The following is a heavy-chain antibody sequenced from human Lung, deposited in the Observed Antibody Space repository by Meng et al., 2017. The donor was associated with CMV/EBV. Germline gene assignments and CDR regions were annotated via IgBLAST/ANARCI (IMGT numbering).Heavy chain of an antibody. D-gene: IGHD3-3*01. CDR2: ILPTFGAP. Sequence: SVXVSXKASGDTLSNYAFSWVRQAPGQGLEWMGGILPTFGAPNYAQKFDGRVTITTDKSTSTAYMELSGMTSEDTAVYYRAVELWSGYYTTLDNWGLGTXVTVDS. V-gene: IGHV1-69*05. CDR1: GDTLSNYA. CDR3: AVELWSGYYTTLDN. J-gene: IGHJ4*02.